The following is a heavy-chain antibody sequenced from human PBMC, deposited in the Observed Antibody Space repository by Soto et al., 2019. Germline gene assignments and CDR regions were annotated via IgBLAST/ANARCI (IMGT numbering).Heavy chain of an antibody. CDR2: INHSGST. CDR1: GGSFSGYY. CDR3: ARGDVVVVGAPSWFDP. Sequence: SETLSLTCAVYGGSFSGYYWSWIRQPPGKGLEWIGEINHSGSTNYNPSLKSRVTISVDTSKNQFSLKLSSVTAADTAVYYCARGDVVVVGAPSWFDPWGQGTLVTVSS. V-gene: IGHV4-34*01. J-gene: IGHJ5*02. D-gene: IGHD2-15*01.